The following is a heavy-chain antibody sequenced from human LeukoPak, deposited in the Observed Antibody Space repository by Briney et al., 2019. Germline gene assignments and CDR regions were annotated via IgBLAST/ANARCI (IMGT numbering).Heavy chain of an antibody. D-gene: IGHD3-22*01. Sequence: GASVNVSRKASGYTLIRYGTSGAPHAPGQGREGMGWISAYNGNTNYAQKLQGRVTMTTDTSTSTAYMELRSLRSDDTAVYYCARPCYYDRISAFDIWGQGTMVTVSS. CDR3: ARPCYYDRISAFDI. V-gene: IGHV1-18*01. CDR1: GYTLIRYG. J-gene: IGHJ3*02. CDR2: ISAYNGNT.